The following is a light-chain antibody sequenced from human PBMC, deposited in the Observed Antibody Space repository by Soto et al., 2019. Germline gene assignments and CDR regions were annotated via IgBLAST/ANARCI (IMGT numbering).Light chain of an antibody. J-gene: IGLJ3*02. V-gene: IGLV2-8*01. CDR3: SSYAGTSNWV. Sequence: QSALTQPPSASGSPGQSVTISCTGTSSDVGNYNYVSWYQQHPGKAPKLMIYAVSTRPSGVPDRFSGSKSGNTASLTGSGLQAEDEADYYCSSYAGTSNWVFGGGTKLTVL. CDR1: SSDVGNYNY. CDR2: AVS.